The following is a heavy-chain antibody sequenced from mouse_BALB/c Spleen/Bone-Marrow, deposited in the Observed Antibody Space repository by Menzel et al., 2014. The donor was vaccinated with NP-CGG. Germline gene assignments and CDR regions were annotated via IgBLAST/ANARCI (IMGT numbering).Heavy chain of an antibody. CDR1: GISITTGNYR. CDR3: ARYGNYFDY. D-gene: IGHD2-1*01. V-gene: IGHV3-5*02. J-gene: IGHJ2*01. CDR2: IYHSGTI. Sequence: EVKLQESGPGLVKPSQTVSLTCTVTGISITTGNYRWSWIRQFPGNKLEWIGYIYHSGTITYNPSLTSRTTITRDTSKNQFFLEMNSLTAEDTATYYCARYGNYFDYWGQGTTLTVSS.